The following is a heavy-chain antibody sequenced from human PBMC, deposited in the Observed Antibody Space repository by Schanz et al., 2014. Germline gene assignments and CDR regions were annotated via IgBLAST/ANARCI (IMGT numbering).Heavy chain of an antibody. CDR3: ARDHTTESYYSAGPPIDY. V-gene: IGHV3-48*01. J-gene: IGHJ4*02. CDR1: GFTFSSHW. Sequence: EVQLVQSGGGLVQPGGSLRLSCAASGFTFSSHWMHWVRQDPGKGLEWVSYISSSSSTRYYADSVKGRFTISRDNSKNTLFLQMNSLRAEDTAVYYCARDHTTESYYSAGPPIDYWGQGTLLTVSS. CDR2: ISSSSSTR. D-gene: IGHD1-26*01.